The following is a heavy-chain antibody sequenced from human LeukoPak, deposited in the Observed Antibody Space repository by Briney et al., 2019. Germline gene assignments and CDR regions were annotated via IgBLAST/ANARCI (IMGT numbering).Heavy chain of an antibody. CDR2: IYDGDIT. CDR3: ATDKGYLDH. CDR1: GFSVSNNY. Sequence: GGSLRLSCAPSGFSVSNNYMSWVRQAPGKGLEWVSVIYDGDITYYTDSVKGRFTISRDTSKNTVYLQMNSLRVEDTAIYYCATDKGYLDHWGQGTPVTVSS. V-gene: IGHV3-53*01. J-gene: IGHJ4*02. D-gene: IGHD3-16*02.